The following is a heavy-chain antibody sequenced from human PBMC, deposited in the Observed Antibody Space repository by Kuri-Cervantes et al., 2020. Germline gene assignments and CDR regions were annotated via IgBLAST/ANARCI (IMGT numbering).Heavy chain of an antibody. CDR1: GYIFTSYG. D-gene: IGHD5-12*01. J-gene: IGHJ3*02. Sequence: ASVKVSCKASGYIFTSYGISWVRQAPGQGLEWVGWISAYNGDTNYAQKLQGRVSMTTDTSTSTVHMELRGLRSDDTAVYYCARDHRAVAASPDASDIWGQGTRVTVSS. CDR2: ISAYNGDT. V-gene: IGHV1-18*01. CDR3: ARDHRAVAASPDASDI.